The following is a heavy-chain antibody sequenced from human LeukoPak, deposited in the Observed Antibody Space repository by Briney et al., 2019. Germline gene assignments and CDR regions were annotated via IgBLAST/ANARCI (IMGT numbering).Heavy chain of an antibody. J-gene: IGHJ4*02. CDR1: GGSISSERYY. V-gene: IGHV4-39*01. D-gene: IGHD2-2*02. CDR2: IYYSGST. Sequence: PSETLSLTCNVSGGSISSERYYWGWIRQPPGKGLEWIGSIYYSGSTYYNPSLKSRVTISVDTSKNQFSLKLSSVTAADTAVYYCARQYTGIDYWGQGTLVTVSS. CDR3: ARQYTGIDY.